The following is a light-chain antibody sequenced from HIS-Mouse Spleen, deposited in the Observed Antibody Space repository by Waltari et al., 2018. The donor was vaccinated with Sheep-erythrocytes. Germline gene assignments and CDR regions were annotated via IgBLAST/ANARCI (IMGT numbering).Light chain of an antibody. CDR2: ERS. CDR3: CSYAGSSTWV. Sequence: QSALTQPASVSGSPGQSITISCTGTSSDVGRYNLVSWYQQHPGKAPKLMIYERSKRPSGVSNRFSGSKSGNTASLTISGLQAEDEADYYCCSYAGSSTWVFGGGTKLTVL. V-gene: IGLV2-23*01. CDR1: SSDVGRYNL. J-gene: IGLJ3*02.